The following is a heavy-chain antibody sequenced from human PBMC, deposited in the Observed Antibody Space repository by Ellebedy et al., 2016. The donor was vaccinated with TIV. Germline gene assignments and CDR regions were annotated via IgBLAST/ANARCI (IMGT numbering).Heavy chain of an antibody. Sequence: SETLSLXXAVYGGSFSDYYWSWIRQPPGRGLEWIGEINHSGITHRNALFKSRVTISLDTSKNQFSLKLTSVTAADTAVYYCVREGEYGDYEDWGQGALVTVSS. CDR1: GGSFSDYY. CDR3: VREGEYGDYED. CDR2: INHSGIT. D-gene: IGHD4-17*01. J-gene: IGHJ4*02. V-gene: IGHV4-34*01.